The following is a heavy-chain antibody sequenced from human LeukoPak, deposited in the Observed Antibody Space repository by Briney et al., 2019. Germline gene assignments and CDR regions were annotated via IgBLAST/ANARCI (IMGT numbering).Heavy chain of an antibody. CDR3: VKDLTATTSA. J-gene: IGHJ4*02. D-gene: IGHD1-7*01. Sequence: GGSLRLSCSASGLTFSRYVMHWVRQAPGKGLEYVSGISSSGGTIYYADSVKGRFSISRDNSKNTLDLQMSSLRVEDTAVYYCVKDLTATTSAWGQGTLVIVSS. V-gene: IGHV3-64D*09. CDR1: GLTFSRYV. CDR2: ISSSGGTI.